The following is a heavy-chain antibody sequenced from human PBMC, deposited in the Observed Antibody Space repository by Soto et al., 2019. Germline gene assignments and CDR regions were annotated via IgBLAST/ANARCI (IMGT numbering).Heavy chain of an antibody. J-gene: IGHJ4*02. CDR2: ISGSGGST. Sequence: GGSLRLSCAASGFTFTSYAMSWVRQAPGKGLEWVSTISGSGGSTYYADSVKGRFTISRDNSKNTLYLQMNSLRGEDTAVYYCAKNRDGWSYFDYWGQGTLVTVSS. V-gene: IGHV3-23*01. CDR3: AKNRDGWSYFDY. CDR1: GFTFTSYA. D-gene: IGHD6-19*01.